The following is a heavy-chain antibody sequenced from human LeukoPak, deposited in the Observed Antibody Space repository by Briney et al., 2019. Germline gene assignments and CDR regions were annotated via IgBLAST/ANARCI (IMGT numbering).Heavy chain of an antibody. CDR3: ARDAYDILTGYPANFDY. J-gene: IGHJ4*02. V-gene: IGHV1-18*01. CDR1: GYTFTSYG. Sequence: GASVTVSCKASGYTFTSYGISWVRQAPGQGLEWMGWISAYNGNTNYAQKLQGRVTMTTDTSTSTAYMELRSLRSDDTAVYYCARDAYDILTGYPANFDYWGQGTLATVSS. CDR2: ISAYNGNT. D-gene: IGHD3-9*01.